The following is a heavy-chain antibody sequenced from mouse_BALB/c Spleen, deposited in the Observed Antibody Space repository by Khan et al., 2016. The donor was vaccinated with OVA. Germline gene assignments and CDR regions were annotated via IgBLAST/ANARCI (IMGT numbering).Heavy chain of an antibody. J-gene: IGHJ2*01. CDR2: ISYSGST. CDR1: AYSITSDYA. CDR3: PCTRFYSRDSFFDY. D-gene: IGHD2-14*01. V-gene: IGHV3-2*02. Sequence: EVQLQESGPGLVKPSQSLSLTCTVTAYSITSDYAWTWIRQFPGNKLEWMGYISYSGSTSYNPSLKSRISITRDTSTNQFFRQLMSVTTEDTATYYCPCTRFYSRDSFFDYWGHGTTLTVSS.